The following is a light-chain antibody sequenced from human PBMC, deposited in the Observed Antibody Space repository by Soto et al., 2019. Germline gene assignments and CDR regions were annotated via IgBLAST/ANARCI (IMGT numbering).Light chain of an antibody. CDR2: SKD. V-gene: IGLV1-44*01. J-gene: IGLJ2*01. CDR3: AAWDDSLNGVV. CDR1: SSNMGSNI. Sequence: QSVLTQPPSASGTPGQRVTSPCSGSSSNMGSNIVNWYQQLPGAAPKLLIYSKDQRPSGVPDRFSGSKSGTSASLAISGLQSEDEADYYCAAWDDSLNGVVFGGGTKLTVL.